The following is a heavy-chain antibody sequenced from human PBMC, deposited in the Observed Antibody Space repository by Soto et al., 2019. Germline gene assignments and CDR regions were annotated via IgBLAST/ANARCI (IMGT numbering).Heavy chain of an antibody. D-gene: IGHD3-22*01. CDR3: ARAPLWHYDSSGYKSTSKPYYFDY. Sequence: GGSLRLSCAASGFTFSSYEMNWVRQAPGKGLEWVSYISSSGSTIYYADSVKGRFTISRDNAKNSLCLQMNSLSAEDTAVYYCARAPLWHYDSSGYKSTSKPYYFDYWGQGPLLTLSS. CDR2: ISSSGSTI. CDR1: GFTFSSYE. V-gene: IGHV3-48*03. J-gene: IGHJ4*02.